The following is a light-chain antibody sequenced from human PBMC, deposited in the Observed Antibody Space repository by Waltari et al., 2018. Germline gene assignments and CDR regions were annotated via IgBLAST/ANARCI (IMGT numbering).Light chain of an antibody. Sequence: QSVLTQPPSVSAAPGQKVTISCSGSSPNIGNNYVSWYQQPPGTAPKLLIYDNKKRPSGIPDRFSGSKSGTSATLGITGLQTGDEADYYCGTWDSSLSVVVFGGGTKLTVL. CDR3: GTWDSSLSVVV. CDR2: DNK. J-gene: IGLJ2*01. V-gene: IGLV1-51*01. CDR1: SPNIGNNY.